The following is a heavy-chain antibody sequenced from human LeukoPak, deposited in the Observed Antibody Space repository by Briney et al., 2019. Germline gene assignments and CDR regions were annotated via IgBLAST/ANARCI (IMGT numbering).Heavy chain of an antibody. Sequence: PSQTLSLTCAVSGGSISSGGYSWSRIRQPPGKGLEWIRYIYHSGSTYYNPSLKSRVTISVDRSKNQFSLKLSSVTAADTAVYYCARDANYGDYSRAFDIWGQGTMVTVSS. J-gene: IGHJ3*02. V-gene: IGHV4-30-2*01. CDR1: GGSISSGGYS. CDR3: ARDANYGDYSRAFDI. D-gene: IGHD4-17*01. CDR2: IYHSGST.